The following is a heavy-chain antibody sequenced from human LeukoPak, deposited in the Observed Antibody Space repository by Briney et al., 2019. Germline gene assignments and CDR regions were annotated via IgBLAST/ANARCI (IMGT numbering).Heavy chain of an antibody. CDR3: ASTERCSTTCPLDY. J-gene: IGHJ4*02. D-gene: IGHD2-2*01. Sequence: PSETLSLTCTVSGGSVSSGGYYWGWIRQPPGKGLDWIGYVYDSGSGKYKPSLNSRVTISIDTSKNQFSLKLNSVTAADTAVYYCASTERCSTTCPLDYWGQGTLVTVSS. CDR2: VYDSGSG. CDR1: GGSVSSGGYY. V-gene: IGHV4-61*08.